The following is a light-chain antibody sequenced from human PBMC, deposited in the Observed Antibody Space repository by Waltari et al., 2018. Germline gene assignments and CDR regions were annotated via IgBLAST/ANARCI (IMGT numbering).Light chain of an antibody. Sequence: QSVLTQPPSASGTPGQRVTISCSGSSSNIGSTYVYWYQQLPGTTPKLLIYRNNQPPSGVPDRVSGSKSGTSASLASSGLRSEDEADYYCAAWDDSRVVFGGGTKLTVL. CDR1: SSNIGSTY. V-gene: IGLV1-47*01. CDR3: AAWDDSRVV. J-gene: IGLJ2*01. CDR2: RNN.